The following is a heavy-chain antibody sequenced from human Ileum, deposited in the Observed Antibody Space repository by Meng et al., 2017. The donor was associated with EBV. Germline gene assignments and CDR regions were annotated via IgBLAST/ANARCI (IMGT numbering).Heavy chain of an antibody. D-gene: IGHD3-16*01. J-gene: IGHJ4*02. Sequence: QVQLQESGPGLVKPSGTLSLTCGVSGDYIISTGTWWSWVRQPPGKGLEWIGEIFHAGNTNYNPSLKSQVTMSVDTSKNQFSLNLSSVTAADSAVYYCARGSHYTWDVWGQGTLVTVSS. CDR2: IFHAGNT. CDR1: GDYIISTGTW. CDR3: ARGSHYTWDV. V-gene: IGHV4-4*02.